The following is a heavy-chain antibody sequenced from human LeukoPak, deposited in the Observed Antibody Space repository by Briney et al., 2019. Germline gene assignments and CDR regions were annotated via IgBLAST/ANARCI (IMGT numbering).Heavy chain of an antibody. CDR2: INHSGST. J-gene: IGHJ4*02. CDR3: ARKVRGSSYGRPLDY. CDR1: GGSISSYY. V-gene: IGHV4-34*01. Sequence: SETLSLTCTVSGGSISSYYWSWIRQPAGKGLEWIGEINHSGSTNYNPSLKSRVTISVDTSKNQFSLKLSSVTAADTAVYYCARKVRGSSYGRPLDYWGQGTLVTVSS. D-gene: IGHD5-18*01.